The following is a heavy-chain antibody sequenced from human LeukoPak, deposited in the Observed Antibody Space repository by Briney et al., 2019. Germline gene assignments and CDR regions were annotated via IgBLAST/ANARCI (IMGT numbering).Heavy chain of an antibody. Sequence: ASVKVSCKASGYTFTGYYMHWVRQAPGQGLEWMGRINPNSGGTNYAQKFQGRDTMTRDTSISTAYMELSRLRSDDTAVYYCARDSGIAVAGTRPTGDFDYWGQGTLVTVSS. D-gene: IGHD6-19*01. CDR2: INPNSGGT. J-gene: IGHJ4*02. CDR1: GYTFTGYY. CDR3: ARDSGIAVAGTRPTGDFDY. V-gene: IGHV1-2*06.